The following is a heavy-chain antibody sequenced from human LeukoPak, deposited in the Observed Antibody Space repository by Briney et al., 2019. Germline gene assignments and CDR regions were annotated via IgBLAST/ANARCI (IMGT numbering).Heavy chain of an antibody. CDR2: IYYSGST. V-gene: IGHV4-39*01. CDR1: GGSISSRSYY. CDR3: ARQSSGWSKRFDY. Sequence: SETLSLTCTVSGGSISSRSYYWGWIRQPPGKELEWIGNIYYSGSTYYNPSLKSRVTISVDTSKNQFSLKLSSLTAADTAVYYCARQSSGWSKRFDYWGQGTLVTVSS. D-gene: IGHD6-19*01. J-gene: IGHJ4*02.